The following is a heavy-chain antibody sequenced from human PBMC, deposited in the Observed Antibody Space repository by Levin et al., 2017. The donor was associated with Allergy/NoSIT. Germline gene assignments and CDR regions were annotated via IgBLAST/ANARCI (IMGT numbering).Heavy chain of an antibody. V-gene: IGHV3-74*01. CDR2: TNTDGRTT. CDR3: ARELRGIYYAMDV. D-gene: IGHD3-10*01. Sequence: KGLVWLSRTNTDGRTTSYADSVKGRFSISRDNAKNTLYLQMNSLRAEDTAVYYCARELRGIYYAMDVWGQGTTVSVSS. J-gene: IGHJ6*02.